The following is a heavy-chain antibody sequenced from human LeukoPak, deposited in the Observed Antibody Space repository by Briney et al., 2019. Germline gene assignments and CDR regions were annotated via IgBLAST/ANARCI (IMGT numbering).Heavy chain of an antibody. CDR3: ASQGRDYDSSGYYYTRGDY. V-gene: IGHV3-74*01. CDR1: GFTFSSYW. CDR2: INRDGSTT. Sequence: GGSLRLSCAASGFTFSSYWMHWVRQAPGKGLVWVSRINRDGSTTSYADSVKGRFTISRDNSKNTLYLQMNSLRAEDTAVYYCASQGRDYDSSGYYYTRGDYWGQGTLVTVSS. D-gene: IGHD3-22*01. J-gene: IGHJ4*02.